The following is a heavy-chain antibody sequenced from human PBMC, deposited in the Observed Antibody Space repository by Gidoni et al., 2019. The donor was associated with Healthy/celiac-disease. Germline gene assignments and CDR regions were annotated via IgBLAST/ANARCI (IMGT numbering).Heavy chain of an antibody. Sequence: QVQLQESGPGLVKPSETLSLTCTVSGYSISSGYYWGWIRQPPGKGLEWIGSIYHSGSTYDNPSLKSRVTISVDTAKNQFSLKLSSVTAADTAVYYCARGRSSSGWFDPWGQGTLVTVSS. CDR2: IYHSGST. CDR1: GYSISSGYY. CDR3: ARGRSSSGWFDP. V-gene: IGHV4-38-2*02. D-gene: IGHD6-6*01. J-gene: IGHJ5*02.